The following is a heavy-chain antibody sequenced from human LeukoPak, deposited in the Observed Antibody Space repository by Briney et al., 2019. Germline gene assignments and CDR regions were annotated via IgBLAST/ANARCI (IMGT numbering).Heavy chain of an antibody. V-gene: IGHV3-23*01. CDR1: GFTFSSYT. CDR2: ISTGGGNT. Sequence: GGSLRLSCTASGFTFSSYTMSWVRQAPGKGLKWVSTISTGGGNTYYADSVKGRFTVSRDDSKNTLYLQMNSLRAEDTAVYYCAKDGGLWVSAHWGDSWGRGTLVTVSS. CDR3: AKDGGLWVSAHWGDS. J-gene: IGHJ4*02. D-gene: IGHD7-27*01.